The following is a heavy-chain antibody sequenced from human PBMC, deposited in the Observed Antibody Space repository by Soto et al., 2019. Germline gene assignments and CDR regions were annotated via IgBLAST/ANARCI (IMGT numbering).Heavy chain of an antibody. D-gene: IGHD2-2*01. J-gene: IGHJ4*02. Sequence: ASVKVSCKASGYTFSNYAINWVRQAPGQGLEWVGWIRTSNGNTDYAQRFQGRVTMTTDTSTSTAYMELRSLRAEDTAVYYCARDPLYCSSTSCYVWGQGTLVTVSS. CDR1: GYTFSNYA. V-gene: IGHV1-18*01. CDR3: ARDPLYCSSTSCYV. CDR2: IRTSNGNT.